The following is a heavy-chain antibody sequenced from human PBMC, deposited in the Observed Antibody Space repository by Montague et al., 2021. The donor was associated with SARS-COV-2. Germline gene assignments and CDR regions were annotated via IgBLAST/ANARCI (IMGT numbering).Heavy chain of an antibody. Sequence: SLRLSCAASGFTFSSYWMSWVRQAPGKGLERVANIKQDGSEKYYVDSVKGRFTISRDGAKNSLYLQMNSLRAEDTAVYYCARDWGSGDVLRYFDWFTLKALDYWGQGTLVTVSS. D-gene: IGHD3-9*01. J-gene: IGHJ4*02. CDR1: GFTFSSYW. CDR3: ARDWGSGDVLRYFDWFTLKALDY. CDR2: IKQDGSEK. V-gene: IGHV3-7*01.